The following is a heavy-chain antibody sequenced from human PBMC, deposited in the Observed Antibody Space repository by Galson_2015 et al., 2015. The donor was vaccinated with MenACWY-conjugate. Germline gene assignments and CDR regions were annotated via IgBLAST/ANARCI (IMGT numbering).Heavy chain of an antibody. CDR2: ISKSGSPI. V-gene: IGHV3-48*03. Sequence: SLRLSCAASGFTFTGYDFNWVRQAPWKGLEWLSYISKSGSPIYYADSVKGRFTISRDNIKKSLFLEMNSLRAGDTGVYYCARVGTWIHQYFYYMDVWGKGTTVTVSS. J-gene: IGHJ6*03. CDR3: ARVGTWIHQYFYYMDV. CDR1: GFTFTGYD. D-gene: IGHD5-18*01.